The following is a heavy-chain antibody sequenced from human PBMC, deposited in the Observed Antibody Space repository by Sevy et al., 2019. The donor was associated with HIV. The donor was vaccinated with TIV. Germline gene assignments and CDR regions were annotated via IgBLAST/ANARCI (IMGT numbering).Heavy chain of an antibody. CDR3: ARDKYSGYVVFDP. CDR2: IYYSGST. V-gene: IGHV4-61*01. J-gene: IGHJ5*02. CDR1: GGSVSSGSYY. D-gene: IGHD5-12*01. Sequence: SETLSLTCTVSGGSVSSGSYYWSWIRQPPGKGLEWIGYIYYSGSTNYNPSLKSRVTISVDTSKNQFSLKLSSATAADTAVYYCARDKYSGYVVFDPWGQGTLVTVSS.